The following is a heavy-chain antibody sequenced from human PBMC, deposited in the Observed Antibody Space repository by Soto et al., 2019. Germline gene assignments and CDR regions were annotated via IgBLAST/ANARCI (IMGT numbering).Heavy chain of an antibody. CDR3: VRDRSQVPVVGLYYYAY. J-gene: IGHJ4*02. CDR2: SNAGNGKT. Sequence: ASVKVSCKGSVYTFIRYAMHWVRQAPGQRLEWMGWSNAGNGKTQYSQRFQGRVTISRDTSASTDYVELSSLSSEDTAVYYCVRDRSQVPVVGLYYYAYWGQGSLVPVSP. V-gene: IGHV1-3*01. D-gene: IGHD3-22*01. CDR1: VYTFIRYA.